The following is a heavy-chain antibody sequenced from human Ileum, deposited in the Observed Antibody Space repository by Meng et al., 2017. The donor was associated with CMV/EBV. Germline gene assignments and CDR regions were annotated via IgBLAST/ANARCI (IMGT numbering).Heavy chain of an antibody. Sequence: LSLACAVYGGSFSGYYWSWIRQPPGKGLEWIGEINHSGSTNYNPSLKSRVTISVDTSKNQFSLKLSSVTAADTAVYYCARVGGSYSSWGQGTLVTVSS. CDR1: GGSFSGYY. D-gene: IGHD1-26*01. V-gene: IGHV4-34*01. CDR3: ARVGGSYSS. J-gene: IGHJ5*02. CDR2: INHSGST.